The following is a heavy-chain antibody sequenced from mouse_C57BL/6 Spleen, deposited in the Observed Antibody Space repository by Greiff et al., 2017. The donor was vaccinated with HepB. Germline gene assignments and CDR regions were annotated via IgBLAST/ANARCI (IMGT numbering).Heavy chain of an antibody. D-gene: IGHD2-3*01. CDR2: INPNNGGT. V-gene: IGHV1-22*01. J-gene: IGHJ2*01. CDR1: GYTFTDYN. CDR3: ARGGYDGYTGDY. Sequence: VQLQQSGPELVKPGASVKMSCKASGYTFTDYNMHWVKQSHGKSLEWIGYINPNNGGTSYNQKFKGKATLTVNKSSSTAYMELRSLTSEDSAVYYCARGGYDGYTGDYWGQGTTLTVSS.